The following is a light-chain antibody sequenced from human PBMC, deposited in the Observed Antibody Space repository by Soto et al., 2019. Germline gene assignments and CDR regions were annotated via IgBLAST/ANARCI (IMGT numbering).Light chain of an antibody. V-gene: IGKV3-20*01. CDR3: QQYGSSPLA. CDR2: GAS. Sequence: EIVLTQSPGTLSLSPGERATLSCRASQSVSSSYLAWYQQKPGQAPRLLIYGASSRATGIPDRFSGSGSGTDFTLTISSLEPEDFAVYYCQQYGSSPLAFGQGTKLEIK. J-gene: IGKJ2*01. CDR1: QSVSSSY.